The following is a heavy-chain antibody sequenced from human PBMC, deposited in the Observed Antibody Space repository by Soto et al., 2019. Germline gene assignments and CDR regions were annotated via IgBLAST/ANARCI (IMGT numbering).Heavy chain of an antibody. Sequence: PGGSLRLSCAASGFTFSNFNMNWVRQAPGKGLEWVAFICCSGSEIYYADSVKGRFSISRDNSNNSLYLQMNSLRAEDTSVYYCARDQGSSTSCFDYWGQGTLVTVS. D-gene: IGHD2-2*01. CDR1: GFTFSNFN. J-gene: IGHJ4*02. CDR2: ICCSGSEI. V-gene: IGHV3-48*01. CDR3: ARDQGSSTSCFDY.